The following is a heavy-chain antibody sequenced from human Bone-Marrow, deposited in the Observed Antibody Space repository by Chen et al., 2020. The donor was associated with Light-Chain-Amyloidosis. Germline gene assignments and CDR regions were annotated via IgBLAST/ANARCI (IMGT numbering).Heavy chain of an antibody. CDR3: TRKGGYFDF. CDR1: GFNFSSFG. Sequence: LVQPGGSLRLSCATSGFNFSSFGMSWVRQAPGKGLEWVSTVSGSTVSTYYAGAVKGRFIISRDNSKSTLYLQMNSLRAGDTAVYFCTRKGGYFDFWGQGPLVTVSS. J-gene: IGHJ4*02. V-gene: IGHV3-23*01. CDR2: VSGSTVST. D-gene: IGHD3-10*01.